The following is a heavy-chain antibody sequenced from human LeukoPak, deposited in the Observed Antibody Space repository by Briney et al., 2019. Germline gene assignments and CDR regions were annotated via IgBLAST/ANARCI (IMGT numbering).Heavy chain of an antibody. CDR1: GYTFTGCY. Sequence: ASVKVSCKASGYTFTGCYIHWVRQASGQGLEWMGWINPNSGGTNYAQKFQGRVSMTRDTSVTTAFMELSRLRSDDTAVYYCARVMRSGWYYFDYWGQGTLVTVSS. D-gene: IGHD6-19*01. V-gene: IGHV1-2*02. CDR3: ARVMRSGWYYFDY. J-gene: IGHJ4*02. CDR2: INPNSGGT.